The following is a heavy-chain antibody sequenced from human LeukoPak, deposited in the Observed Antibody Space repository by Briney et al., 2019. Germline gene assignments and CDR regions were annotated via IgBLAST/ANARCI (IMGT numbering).Heavy chain of an antibody. CDR2: IDGGAVTK. Sequence: GGSLRLSCAASGFAFGNSAMNWVRQAPGKGLEWVSAIDGGAVTKLYADSVMGRFTISRDNSKNTLYLQLNSLRAEDTALYYCAKDHSSPTCGPAWGFWGQGTLVTVSS. V-gene: IGHV3-23*01. D-gene: IGHD7-27*01. CDR3: AKDHSSPTCGPAWGF. CDR1: GFAFGNSA. J-gene: IGHJ4*02.